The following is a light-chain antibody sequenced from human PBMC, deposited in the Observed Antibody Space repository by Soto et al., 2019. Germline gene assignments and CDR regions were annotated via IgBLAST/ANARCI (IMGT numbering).Light chain of an antibody. Sequence: QSALTQPASVSGSPGQSITISCTGTSSDVGGYNYVSWYQLHPGKPPKLMIYDVSIRPSGVSNRFSGSKSGNTASLTISGLQAEDETDYYCSSYTSSSSLVFGGGTQLTVL. CDR2: DVS. J-gene: IGLJ2*01. CDR3: SSYTSSSSLV. CDR1: SSDVGGYNY. V-gene: IGLV2-14*03.